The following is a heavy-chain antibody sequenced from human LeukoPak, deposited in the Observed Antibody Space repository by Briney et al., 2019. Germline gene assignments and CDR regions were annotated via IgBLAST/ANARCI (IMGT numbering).Heavy chain of an antibody. V-gene: IGHV4-39*07. J-gene: IGHJ4*02. D-gene: IGHD3-9*01. CDR2: IYYSGST. Sequence: PSETLSLTCTVSGGSISSSSYYWGWIRQPPGKGLEWIGSIYYSGSTYYNPSLKSRVTISVDTSKNQFSLKLSSVTAADTAVYYCARKTSAIFDYWGQGTLVTVSS. CDR1: GGSISSSSYY. CDR3: ARKTSAIFDY.